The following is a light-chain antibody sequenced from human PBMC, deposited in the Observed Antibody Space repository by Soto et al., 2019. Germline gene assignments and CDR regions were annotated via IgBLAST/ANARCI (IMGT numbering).Light chain of an antibody. Sequence: QSALTQPASVSGSPGQSITISCTGTSSDVGGYNYVSWYQQHPGNAPKLLIYGVSNRPSGVSNRFSGSKSGNTASLTISGLQAEDEADYYCTSYTSSSTLRVFGGGTKVTVL. V-gene: IGLV2-14*01. CDR3: TSYTSSSTLRV. CDR1: SSDVGGYNY. J-gene: IGLJ3*02. CDR2: GVS.